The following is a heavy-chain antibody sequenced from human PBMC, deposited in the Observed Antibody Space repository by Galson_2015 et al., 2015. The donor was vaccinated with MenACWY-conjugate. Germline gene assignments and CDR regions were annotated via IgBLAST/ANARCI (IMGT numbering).Heavy chain of an antibody. CDR2: IYPGDSDT. J-gene: IGHJ4*02. CDR1: GYSFTSYW. V-gene: IGHV5-51*01. Sequence: SGAEVKKPGESLKISCKGSGYSFTSYWIGWVRQMPGKGLKWMGIIYPGDSDTRYSPSFQGQVTISADKSISTAYLQWSSLKASDTAMYYCARCLTLSSSWPSFDYWGQGTLVTVSS. D-gene: IGHD6-13*01. CDR3: ARCLTLSSSWPSFDY.